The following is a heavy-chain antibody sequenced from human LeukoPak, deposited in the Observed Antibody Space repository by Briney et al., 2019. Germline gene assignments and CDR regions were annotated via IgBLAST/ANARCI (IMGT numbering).Heavy chain of an antibody. Sequence: PGGSLRLSCAASGFTFSTYAMSWVRQAPGKGLECVSTIGGAGGSTYYADSVKGRFTISRDNSKNTLYLQMNSLRAEDTAVYYCARTVAGLPLDAFDIWGQGTMVTVSS. V-gene: IGHV3-23*01. CDR3: ARTVAGLPLDAFDI. J-gene: IGHJ3*02. CDR1: GFTFSTYA. CDR2: IGGAGGST. D-gene: IGHD6-19*01.